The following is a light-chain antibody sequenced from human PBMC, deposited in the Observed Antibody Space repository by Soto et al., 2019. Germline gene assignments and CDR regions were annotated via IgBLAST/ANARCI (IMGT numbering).Light chain of an antibody. CDR1: QSVNSN. V-gene: IGKV3-15*01. CDR3: QPDSKWPIT. CDR2: GIS. J-gene: IGKJ5*01. Sequence: EMVMTQSPSILSVSPGESVTLSFRASQSVNSNYLAWYQQHPGQPPRLLIYGISTRATGIPSRFSVSGSGTEFSLTISSLQSEDFAVYYCQPDSKWPITFGPGTQVEIK.